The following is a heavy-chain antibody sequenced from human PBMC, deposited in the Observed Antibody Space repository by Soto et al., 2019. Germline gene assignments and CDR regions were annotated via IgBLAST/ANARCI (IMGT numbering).Heavy chain of an antibody. CDR3: ARDHKYYDILTGYYKGYYYFDY. CDR1: GGSFSGYY. J-gene: IGHJ4*02. D-gene: IGHD3-9*01. Sequence: QVQLQQWGAGLLKPSETLSLTCAVYGGSFSGYYWSWIRQPPGKGLEWIGEINHSGSTNYNPSLKRRVTISVDTSKNQFSLKLSSVTAADTAVYYCARDHKYYDILTGYYKGYYYFDYWGQGTLVTVSS. V-gene: IGHV4-34*01. CDR2: INHSGST.